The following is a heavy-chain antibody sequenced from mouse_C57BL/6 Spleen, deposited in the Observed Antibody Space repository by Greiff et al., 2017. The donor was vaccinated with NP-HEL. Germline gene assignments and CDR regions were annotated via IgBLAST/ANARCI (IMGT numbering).Heavy chain of an antibody. CDR1: GYSFTSGYY. CDR3: ASFYGYERNYFDY. D-gene: IGHD2-2*01. J-gene: IGHJ2*01. CDR2: ISYDGSN. V-gene: IGHV3-6*01. Sequence: EVQLQQSGPGLVKPSQSLSLPCSATGYSFTSGYYWNWIRQLPGNQREWMGYISYDGSNNYNPSLKNRITFTRATSKNLFFLKLNSVTTDDTATYYCASFYGYERNYFDYWGQGTTLTVSS.